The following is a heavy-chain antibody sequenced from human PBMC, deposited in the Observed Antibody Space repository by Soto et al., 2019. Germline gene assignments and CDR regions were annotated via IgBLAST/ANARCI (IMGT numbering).Heavy chain of an antibody. CDR1: GGSISSYY. J-gene: IGHJ2*01. CDR2: IHYSGIA. D-gene: IGHD2-21*02. Sequence: QVQLQESGPGLVKPSETLSLTCTVSGGSISSYYWSWIRQPPGKGLEWIGYIHYSGIANYNPSLKSRVTMSVDTSRNQFSLKLSSVTAADTAVYYCARTYCGDDCYAYWYFDLWCRGTLVTVSS. CDR3: ARTYCGDDCYAYWYFDL. V-gene: IGHV4-59*01.